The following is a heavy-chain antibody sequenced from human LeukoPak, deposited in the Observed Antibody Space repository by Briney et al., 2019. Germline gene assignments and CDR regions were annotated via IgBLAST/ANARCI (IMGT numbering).Heavy chain of an antibody. CDR3: ARDLSRIPLWAFDI. J-gene: IGHJ3*02. V-gene: IGHV3-48*01. Sequence: PGGSLRLSCAASGFTFSSYGMDWVRQAPGKGLEWVSYISSTGSTTYYADSVKGRFTISRDNSKNTLYLQMNSLRAEDTAVYYCARDLSRIPLWAFDIWGQGAMVTVSS. CDR1: GFTFSSYG. D-gene: IGHD2/OR15-2a*01. CDR2: ISSTGSTT.